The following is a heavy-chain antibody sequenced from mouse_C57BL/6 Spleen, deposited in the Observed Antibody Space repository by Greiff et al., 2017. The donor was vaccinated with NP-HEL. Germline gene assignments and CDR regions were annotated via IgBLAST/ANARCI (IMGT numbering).Heavy chain of an antibody. D-gene: IGHD4-1*01. Sequence: VQLQQSGAELVKPGASVKLSCKASGYTFTSYWMHWGKQRPGRGREWIGRTDPNSGGTKYNEKCKSKATLTVDKPPSTAYMQLSSLTSEDSAVYYCARSGTGYFDYWGQSTTLTVSS. CDR3: ARSGTGYFDY. CDR2: TDPNSGGT. CDR1: GYTFTSYW. V-gene: IGHV1-72*01. J-gene: IGHJ2*01.